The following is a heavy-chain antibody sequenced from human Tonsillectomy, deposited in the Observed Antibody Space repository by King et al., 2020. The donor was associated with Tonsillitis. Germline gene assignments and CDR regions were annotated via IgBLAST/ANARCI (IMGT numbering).Heavy chain of an antibody. D-gene: IGHD5-18*01. CDR2: ISWNSGSI. CDR3: AKDRGYSYGTTNFDY. J-gene: IGHJ4*02. V-gene: IGHV3-9*01. CDR1: GFIFDDYA. Sequence: VQLVESGGGLVQPGRSLRLSCAASGFIFDDYAMHWVRQAPGKGLEWVSGISWNSGSIGYADSVKGRFTISRDNAKNSLYLQMNSLIAEDTALYYCAKDRGYSYGTTNFDYWGQGTLVTVSS.